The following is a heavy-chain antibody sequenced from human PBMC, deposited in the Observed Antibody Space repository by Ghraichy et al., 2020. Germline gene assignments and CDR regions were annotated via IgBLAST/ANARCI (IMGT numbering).Heavy chain of an antibody. J-gene: IGHJ4*02. CDR1: GFTFINYA. Sequence: GGSLRLSCAGSGFTFINYAMSWVRQAPGKGLEWVSAISGDGDSTYYADSVKGRFTISRDNSKRTLYLQMNSLRAEDTAVYYCANLLYSNYESDYWGQGTLVTVSS. D-gene: IGHD4-11*01. V-gene: IGHV3-23*01. CDR2: ISGDGDST. CDR3: ANLLYSNYESDY.